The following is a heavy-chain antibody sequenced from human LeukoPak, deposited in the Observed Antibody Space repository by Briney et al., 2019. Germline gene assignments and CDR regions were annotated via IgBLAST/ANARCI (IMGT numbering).Heavy chain of an antibody. CDR1: GYSFTSYW. CDR2: IDPSDSYT. D-gene: IGHD3-10*01. Sequence: GESLRISCKGSGYSFTSYWISWVRQMPGKGLEWMGRIDPSDSYTNYSPSFPGHVTISADKSISTAYLQWSSLKASDTAMYYCARYGSGSYYDYYYGMDVWGKGTTVTVSS. V-gene: IGHV5-10-1*01. J-gene: IGHJ6*04. CDR3: ARYGSGSYYDYYYGMDV.